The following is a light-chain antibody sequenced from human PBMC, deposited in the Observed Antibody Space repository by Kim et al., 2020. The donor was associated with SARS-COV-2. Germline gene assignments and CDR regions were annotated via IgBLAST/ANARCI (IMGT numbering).Light chain of an antibody. Sequence: SVKRTCTLSSGHSSYAIAWHQQQPEKGPRYLMKLNSDGSHSKGDGIPDRFSGSSSGAERYLTISSLQSEDEADYYCQTWGTGIYWVFGGGTQLTVL. CDR2: LNSDGSH. CDR1: SGHSSYA. V-gene: IGLV4-69*01. CDR3: QTWGTGIYWV. J-gene: IGLJ3*02.